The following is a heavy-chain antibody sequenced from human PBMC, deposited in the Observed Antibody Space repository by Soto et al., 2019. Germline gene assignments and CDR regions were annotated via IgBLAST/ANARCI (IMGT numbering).Heavy chain of an antibody. CDR1: GYTFTSYA. Sequence: ASVKVSCKASGYTFTSYAMHWVRQAPGQRLEWMGWINAGNGNTKYSQKFQGRVTITRDTSASTAYMELSSLRSEDTAVYYCARDEDYGIAAAGTRSHNWFDPWGQGTLVTVSS. V-gene: IGHV1-3*01. CDR3: ARDEDYGIAAAGTRSHNWFDP. D-gene: IGHD6-13*01. CDR2: INAGNGNT. J-gene: IGHJ5*02.